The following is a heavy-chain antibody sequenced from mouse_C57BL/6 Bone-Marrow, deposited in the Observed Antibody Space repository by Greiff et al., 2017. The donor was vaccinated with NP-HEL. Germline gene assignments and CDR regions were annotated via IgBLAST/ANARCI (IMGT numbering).Heavy chain of an antibody. Sequence: EVQRVESGAELVRPGASVKLSCTASGFNIKDDYMHWVKQRPEQGLEWIGWIDPENGDTEYASKFQGKAPITEDTSSNTAYLQLSSLTSEDTAVYYCTTGDGYYSAYWGQGTLVTVSA. D-gene: IGHD2-3*01. CDR2: IDPENGDT. CDR1: GFNIKDDY. CDR3: TTGDGYYSAY. V-gene: IGHV14-4*01. J-gene: IGHJ3*01.